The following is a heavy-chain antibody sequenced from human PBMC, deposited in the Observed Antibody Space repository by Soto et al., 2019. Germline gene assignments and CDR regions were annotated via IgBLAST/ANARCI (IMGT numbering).Heavy chain of an antibody. CDR2: IIPIFGTA. D-gene: IGHD3-22*01. J-gene: IGHJ4*02. Sequence: SVKVSCKASGGTFSSCAISWVRQAPGQGLEWMGGIIPIFGTANYAQKFQGRVTITADESTSTAYMELSSLRSEDTAVYYCAGDSSGYYYFDYWGQGTLVTVSS. CDR3: AGDSSGYYYFDY. CDR1: GGTFSSCA. V-gene: IGHV1-69*13.